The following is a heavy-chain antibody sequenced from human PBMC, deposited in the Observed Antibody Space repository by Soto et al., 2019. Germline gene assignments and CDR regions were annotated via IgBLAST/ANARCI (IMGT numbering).Heavy chain of an antibody. CDR1: GYTFTSYY. CDR2: INPSGGST. D-gene: IGHD6-13*01. Sequence: ASVKVSCKASGYTFTSYYMHWVRQAPGQGLEWMGIINPSGGSTSYAQKFQGRVTMTRDTSTSTVYMELSSLRAEDTAVYYCAKENEQHLVRVAFDVWGQGTMVTVSS. J-gene: IGHJ3*01. CDR3: AKENEQHLVRVAFDV. V-gene: IGHV1-46*01.